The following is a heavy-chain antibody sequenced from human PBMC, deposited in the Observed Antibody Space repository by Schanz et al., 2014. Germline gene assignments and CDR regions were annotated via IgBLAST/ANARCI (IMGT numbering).Heavy chain of an antibody. CDR3: AKAADWPVTRFDP. D-gene: IGHD3-9*01. CDR1: GFTFSSYA. J-gene: IGHJ5*02. V-gene: IGHV3-23*01. Sequence: EVQLLESGGGLVQPGGSLRLSCAASGFTFSSYAMSWVRQAPGKGLEWVSALSEGGGGTHYADSVRGRFTISSDSSKNTLYLQRSSLRADDAAVYYSAKAADWPVTRFDPWGQGTLVAVSA. CDR2: LSEGGGGT.